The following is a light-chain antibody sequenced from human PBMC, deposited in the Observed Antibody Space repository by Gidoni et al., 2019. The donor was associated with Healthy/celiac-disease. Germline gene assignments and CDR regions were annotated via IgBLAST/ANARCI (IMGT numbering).Light chain of an antibody. V-gene: IGKV4-1*01. CDR2: WSS. Sequence: IVMTQSPDSLAVSLGERATINCKSSQGVVNSANNKSYLAWYQQKPGQPPRLLIYWSSTRESGVPDRFRGSGSGTDFTLTIGRLQAEDVAVYYCQQYYSPPWTFGQGTKVEIK. CDR1: QGVVNSANNKSY. CDR3: QQYYSPPWT. J-gene: IGKJ1*01.